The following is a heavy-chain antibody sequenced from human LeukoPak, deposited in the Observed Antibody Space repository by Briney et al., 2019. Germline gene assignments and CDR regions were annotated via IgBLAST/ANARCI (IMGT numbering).Heavy chain of an antibody. D-gene: IGHD6-19*01. CDR1: GFAFSNCG. V-gene: IGHV3-30*18. J-gene: IGHJ4*02. CDR3: TKDYSSGWYGGVDY. Sequence: GRSLRLSCAASGFAFSNCGMHWVRQAPGKGLEWVAVITYDGNTKYYLDSVKGRFTISRDNSKNTLYLQMSSLRGEDTAVYYCTKDYSSGWYGGVDYWGQGTLVTVSS. CDR2: ITYDGNTK.